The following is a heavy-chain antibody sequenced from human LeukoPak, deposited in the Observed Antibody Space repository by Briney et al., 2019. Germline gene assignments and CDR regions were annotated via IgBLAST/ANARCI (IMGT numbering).Heavy chain of an antibody. D-gene: IGHD2-2*01. CDR1: GFTFDDYG. J-gene: IGHJ4*02. V-gene: IGHV3-20*04. CDR3: AKTRHCSSTSCPPDY. Sequence: GGSLRLSCAASGFTFDDYGMSWVRQAPGKGLEWVSGINWNGGSTGYADSVKGRFTISRDNAKNSLYLQMNSLRAEDTAVYYCAKTRHCSSTSCPPDYWGQGTLVTVSS. CDR2: INWNGGST.